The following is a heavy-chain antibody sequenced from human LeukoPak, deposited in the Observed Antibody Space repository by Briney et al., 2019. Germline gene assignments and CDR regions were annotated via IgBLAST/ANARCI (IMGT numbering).Heavy chain of an antibody. CDR1: GFTFSNYS. D-gene: IGHD3-10*01. Sequence: GGSLRLSCAASGFTFSNYSMNWVRQAPGKGLEWVSSISTSITYTYYADSVKGRFTISRDNAKSSVYLQMNSLRAEDTAVYYCARDITIIRGVMSSGLDYWGQGTLVTVSS. V-gene: IGHV3-21*01. J-gene: IGHJ4*02. CDR2: ISTSITYT. CDR3: ARDITIIRGVMSSGLDY.